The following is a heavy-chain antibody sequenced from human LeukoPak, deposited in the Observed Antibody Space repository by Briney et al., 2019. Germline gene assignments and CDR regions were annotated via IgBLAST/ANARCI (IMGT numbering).Heavy chain of an antibody. CDR3: ASSTVTREAFDI. J-gene: IGHJ3*02. D-gene: IGHD5/OR15-5a*01. CDR1: GGTFSSYA. CDR2: IIPILGIA. V-gene: IGHV1-69*10. Sequence: GASVKVSCKASGGTFSSYAISWVRQAPGQGLEWMGGIIPILGIANYAQKFQGRVTITADKSTSTAYMELSSLRSEDTAVYYCASSTVTREAFDIWGQGTMVTVSS.